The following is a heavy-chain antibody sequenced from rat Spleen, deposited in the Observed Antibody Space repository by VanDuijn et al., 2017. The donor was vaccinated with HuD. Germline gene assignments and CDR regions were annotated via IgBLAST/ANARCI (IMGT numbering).Heavy chain of an antibody. CDR1: EFTFSNYY. D-gene: IGHD1-2*01. CDR2: ISTDGDNT. J-gene: IGHJ1*01. CDR3: ARHEDYYSIYPHWYFDF. Sequence: EVQLVESGGGLVQPGRSMKLSCAASEFTFSNYYMAWVRQAPTKDLEWVASISTDGDNTYSRDSVKGRFTISRDNAKNTLYLQMDSLRSEDTATYYCARHEDYYSIYPHWYFDFWGPGTMVTVSS. V-gene: IGHV5-25*01.